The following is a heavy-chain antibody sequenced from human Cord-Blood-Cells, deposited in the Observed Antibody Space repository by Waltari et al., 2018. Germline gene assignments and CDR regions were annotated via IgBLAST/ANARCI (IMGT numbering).Heavy chain of an antibody. D-gene: IGHD6-19*01. CDR3: ASIAVAGLLFDY. CDR1: GGSISSSSYY. J-gene: IGHJ4*02. Sequence: QLQLQESGPGLVKPSETLSLTCTVSGGSISSSSYYWGWIRQPPGKGLAWIGSSYYSGGTYYPPALKSRVTISVDPSKNQCSLNLSSVTAADTAVYYCASIAVAGLLFDYWGQGTLVTVSS. CDR2: SYYSGGT. V-gene: IGHV4-39*01.